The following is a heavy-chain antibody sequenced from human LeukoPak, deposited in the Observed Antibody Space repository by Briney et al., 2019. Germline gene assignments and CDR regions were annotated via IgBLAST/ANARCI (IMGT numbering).Heavy chain of an antibody. J-gene: IGHJ5*02. D-gene: IGHD3-10*01. CDR3: ARGRSYYGSGRLSWFDP. V-gene: IGHV4-34*01. Sequence: PSETLSLTCAVYGGSFSGYYWSWIRQPPGKGLEWIGEINHSGSTNYNPSLKSRVTISVDTSKNQFPLKLSSVTAADTAVYYCARGRSYYGSGRLSWFDPWGQGTLVTVSS. CDR2: INHSGST. CDR1: GGSFSGYY.